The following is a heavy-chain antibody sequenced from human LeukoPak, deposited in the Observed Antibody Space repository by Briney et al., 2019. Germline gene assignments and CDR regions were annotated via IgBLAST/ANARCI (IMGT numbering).Heavy chain of an antibody. CDR2: IHSDESRT. V-gene: IGHV3-74*01. D-gene: IGHD4/OR15-4a*01. J-gene: IGHJ4*02. Sequence: GGSLRLSCPASGFTFSSYSMRWVRQAPGRGLVWVSRIHSDESRTNYADSVTGRFTISRDNAKNTVYLQMNSLRNEDTAVYYCARGIYGDPVAFDYWGQGTLVTVSS. CDR3: ARGIYGDPVAFDY. CDR1: GFTFSSYS.